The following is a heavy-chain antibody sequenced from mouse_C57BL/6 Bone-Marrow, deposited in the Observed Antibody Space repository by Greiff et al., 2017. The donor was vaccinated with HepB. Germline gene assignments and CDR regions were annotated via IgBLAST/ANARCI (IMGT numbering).Heavy chain of an antibody. V-gene: IGHV1-82*01. CDR3: ARHTTAFDY. CDR1: GYAFSSSW. Sequence: QVQLQQSGPELVKPGASVKISCKASGYAFSSSWMNWVKQRPGKGLEWIGRIYPGDGDTNYNGKFKGKATLTADKSSSTAYMQLSSLTSEDAAVYFCARHTTAFDYWGQGTTLTVSS. D-gene: IGHD1-2*01. CDR2: IYPGDGDT. J-gene: IGHJ2*01.